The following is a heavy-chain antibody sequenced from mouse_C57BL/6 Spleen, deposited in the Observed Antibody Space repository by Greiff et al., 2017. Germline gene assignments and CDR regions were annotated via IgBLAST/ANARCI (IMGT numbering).Heavy chain of an antibody. V-gene: IGHV1-55*01. CDR2: IYPGSGST. J-gene: IGHJ2*01. CDR3: ARSDYDYDERRFDY. D-gene: IGHD2-4*01. Sequence: QVQLQQPGAELVKPGASVKMSCKASGYTFTSYWITWVKQRPGQGLEWIGDIYPGSGSTNYNEKFKSKATLTVDTSSSTAYMQLSSLTSEDSAVYYCARSDYDYDERRFDYWGQGTTLTVSS. CDR1: GYTFTSYW.